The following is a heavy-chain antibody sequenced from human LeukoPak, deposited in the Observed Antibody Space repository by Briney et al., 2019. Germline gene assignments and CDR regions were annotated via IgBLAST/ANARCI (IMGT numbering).Heavy chain of an antibody. V-gene: IGHV4-34*01. CDR2: INHSGST. D-gene: IGHD6-19*01. CDR1: GGSFSGYY. Sequence: SETLSLTCAVYGGSFSGYYWSWIRQPPGKGLEWIGEINHSGSTNYNPSLKSRVTISVDTSKNQFSLKLSSMTAADTAVYYCARGFRFRSGWYITGDWFDPWGQGTLVTVSS. CDR3: ARGFRFRSGWYITGDWFDP. J-gene: IGHJ5*02.